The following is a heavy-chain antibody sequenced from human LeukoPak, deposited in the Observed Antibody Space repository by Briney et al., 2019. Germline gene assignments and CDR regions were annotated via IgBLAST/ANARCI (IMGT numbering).Heavy chain of an antibody. D-gene: IGHD1-20*01. CDR3: ARDMSNWNDGGLDY. CDR2: ISYDGSNK. Sequence: SLRLSCAASGFTFSNYTMNWVRQAPGTGLEWVAVISYDGSNKYYADSVKGRFTISRDNSNNTLYLQMNSLRAEDTAVYYCARDMSNWNDGGLDYWGQGTLVTVSS. V-gene: IGHV3-30*03. J-gene: IGHJ4*02. CDR1: GFTFSNYT.